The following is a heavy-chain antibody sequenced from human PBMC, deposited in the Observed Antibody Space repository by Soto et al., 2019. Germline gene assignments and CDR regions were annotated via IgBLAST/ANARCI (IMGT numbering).Heavy chain of an antibody. J-gene: IGHJ6*03. V-gene: IGHV1-18*01. CDR1: GYSFTNYG. D-gene: IGHD6-19*01. CDR3: SRDRGVAPPVAGNTHYYYYMDV. CDR2: ISAFNGNT. Sequence: QDQLLQSGAEVKKPGASVTVSCKASGYSFTNYGITWVRQAPGHGLEWMGWISAFNGNTHYAPKLQGRVTRTTDASTSTAYMQLRSLRSDDTAVYYCSRDRGVAPPVAGNTHYYYYMDVWGKGTTVTVSS.